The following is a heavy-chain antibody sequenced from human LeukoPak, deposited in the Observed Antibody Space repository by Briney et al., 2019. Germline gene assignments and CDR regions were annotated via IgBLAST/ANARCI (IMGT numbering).Heavy chain of an antibody. D-gene: IGHD3-9*01. Sequence: GGSLRLSCAASGFSFSNYAMSWVRQVPGKGLEWVSAISGRDDSTYYADSVKGRFTISRDTSKNTLYLQMNSLRAEDTAVYYCAKWGGYDVLTGYYDSDYWGQGTLVTVSS. CDR3: AKWGGYDVLTGYYDSDY. J-gene: IGHJ4*02. CDR1: GFSFSNYA. V-gene: IGHV3-23*01. CDR2: ISGRDDST.